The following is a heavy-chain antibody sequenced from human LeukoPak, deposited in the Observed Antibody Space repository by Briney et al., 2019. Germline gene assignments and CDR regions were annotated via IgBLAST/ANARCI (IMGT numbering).Heavy chain of an antibody. D-gene: IGHD5-18*01. Sequence: GGSLRLSCAASGFTFSSYWMSWVRQAPGKGLEWVANIQQDGGEKYYVDSVKGRFTISRDNSKNSLYLQMNSLRTEDTALYYCAKVNRRGYSLHWGQGTLVTVSS. CDR3: AKVNRRGYSLH. CDR1: GFTFSSYW. J-gene: IGHJ4*02. CDR2: IQQDGGEK. V-gene: IGHV3-7*05.